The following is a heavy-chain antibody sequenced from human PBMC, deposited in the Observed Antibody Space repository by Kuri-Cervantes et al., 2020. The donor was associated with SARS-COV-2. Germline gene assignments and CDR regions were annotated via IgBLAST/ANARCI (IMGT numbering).Heavy chain of an antibody. J-gene: IGHJ3*02. D-gene: IGHD6-6*01. V-gene: IGHV1-2*02. CDR2: INPNSGGT. Sequence: ASGKVSCKASGYTFTGYYMHWVRQAPGQGLEWMGWINPNSGGTNYAQKFQGRVTMTRDTSISTAYMELSRLRSDDTAVYYCARESIAARLDAFDIWGQGTMVTVSS. CDR3: ARESIAARLDAFDI. CDR1: GYTFTGYY.